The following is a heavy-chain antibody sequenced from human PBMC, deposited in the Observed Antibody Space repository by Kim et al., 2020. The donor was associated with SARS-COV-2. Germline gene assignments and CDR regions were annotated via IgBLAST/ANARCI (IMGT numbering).Heavy chain of an antibody. CDR2: INHSGST. D-gene: IGHD2-15*01. J-gene: IGHJ4*01. CDR3: ARGQYCSGGSCYEPYDY. Sequence: SETLSLTCAVYGGSFSGYYWSWIRQPPGKGLEWIGEINHSGSTNYNPSLKSRVTISVDTSKNQFSLKLSSVTAADTAVYYCARGQYCSGGSCYEPYDYWG. CDR1: GGSFSGYY. V-gene: IGHV4-34*01.